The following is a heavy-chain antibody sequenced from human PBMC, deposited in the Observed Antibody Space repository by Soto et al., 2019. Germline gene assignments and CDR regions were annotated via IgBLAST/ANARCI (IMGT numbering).Heavy chain of an antibody. Sequence: ESLKISCKGSGYSFTSYWIGWVRQMPGKGLEWMGIIYPGDSDTRYSPSFQGQVTISADKSISTAYLQWSSLKASDTAMYYCASRAAAGTAVFGGAFDIWGQGTMVTVSS. J-gene: IGHJ3*02. D-gene: IGHD6-13*01. CDR1: GYSFTSYW. V-gene: IGHV5-51*01. CDR2: IYPGDSDT. CDR3: ASRAAAGTAVFGGAFDI.